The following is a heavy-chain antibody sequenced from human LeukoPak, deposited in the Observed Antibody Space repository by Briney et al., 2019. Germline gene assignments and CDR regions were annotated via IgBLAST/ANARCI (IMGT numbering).Heavy chain of an antibody. V-gene: IGHV1-46*01. J-gene: IGHJ5*02. CDR3: ARAPAMVRGVIKYWFDP. Sequence: ASVKVSCKASGYTFSTYYMHWVRQAPGQGLEWMGIINPSGTDSNYAQKFQGRVTMTRDMSTSTVNMELSILRSEDTAVYYCARAPAMVRGVIKYWFDPWGQGTLVTVSS. D-gene: IGHD3-10*01. CDR1: GYTFSTYY. CDR2: INPSGTDS.